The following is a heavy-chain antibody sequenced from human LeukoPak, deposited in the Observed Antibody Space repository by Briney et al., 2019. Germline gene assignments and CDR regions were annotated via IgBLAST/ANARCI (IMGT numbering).Heavy chain of an antibody. CDR1: GYSISSGYY. J-gene: IGHJ4*02. CDR2: IYHSGST. D-gene: IGHD1-26*01. Sequence: SETLSLTCAVSGYSISSGYYWGWIRQPPGKGLEWIGIIYHSGSTYYNPSLKSRVTISVDTSKNQFSLELSSVTAADTAVYYCAILGREHYSGSCWGYFDYWGQGTLVTVSS. V-gene: IGHV4-38-2*01. CDR3: AILGREHYSGSCWGYFDY.